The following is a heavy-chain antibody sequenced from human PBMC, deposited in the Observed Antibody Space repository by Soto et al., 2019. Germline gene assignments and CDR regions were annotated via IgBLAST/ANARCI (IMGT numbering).Heavy chain of an antibody. D-gene: IGHD3-22*01. CDR2: ISAYNGNT. Sequence: ASVKVSGKASGYTFTSYGISWVRQAPGQGLEWMGWISAYNGNTNYAQKLQGRVTMTTDTSTSTAYMELRSLRSDDTAVYYCARDNYYDSSESRIDYWGQGTLVTVSS. CDR3: ARDNYYDSSESRIDY. J-gene: IGHJ4*02. CDR1: GYTFTSYG. V-gene: IGHV1-18*04.